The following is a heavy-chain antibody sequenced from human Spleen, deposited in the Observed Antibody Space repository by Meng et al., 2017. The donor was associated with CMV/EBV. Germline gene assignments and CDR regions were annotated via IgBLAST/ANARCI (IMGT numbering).Heavy chain of an antibody. CDR3: ARVSRHLYYYGMDV. V-gene: IGHV1-18*01. J-gene: IGHJ6*02. Sequence: ASVKVSCKASNYTFIDYGISWVRQAPGEGLEWMGWISAYKGNTNYAQKFQGRVTMTRDTSISTAYMELSRLRSDDTAVYYCARVSRHLYYYGMDVWGQGTTVTVSS. CDR1: NYTFIDYG. CDR2: ISAYKGNT.